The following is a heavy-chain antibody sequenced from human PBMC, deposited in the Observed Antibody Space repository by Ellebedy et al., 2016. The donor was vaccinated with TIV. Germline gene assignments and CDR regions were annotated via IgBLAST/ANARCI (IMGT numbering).Heavy chain of an antibody. CDR3: AADRRISWYFY. CDR2: IYSSWNT. CDR1: GDSISSRNLY. J-gene: IGHJ4*02. D-gene: IGHD6-13*01. V-gene: IGHV4-39*07. Sequence: MPSETLSLTCTVSGDSISSRNLYWGWIRQAPGKGLQWIGSIYSSWNTYYNPSLESLVTMSIDTSKNQFSLKLTSVTAADTAVYYCAADRRISWYFYWGQGTLVTVSS.